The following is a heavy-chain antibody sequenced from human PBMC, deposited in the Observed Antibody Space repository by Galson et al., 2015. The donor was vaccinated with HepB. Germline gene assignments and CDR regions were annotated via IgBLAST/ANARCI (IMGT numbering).Heavy chain of an antibody. D-gene: IGHD5-24*01. J-gene: IGHJ4*02. V-gene: IGHV5-51*01. CDR3: ARDTSRDGYNTAFDY. CDR1: GYSFTSYW. CDR2: IYPGDSDT. Sequence: QSGAEVKKPGESLKISCKGSGYSFTSYWIGWVRQMPGKGLEWMGIIYPGDSDTRYSPSFQGQVTISADKSISTAYLQWSSLKASDTAMYYCARDTSRDGYNTAFDYWGQGTLVTVSS.